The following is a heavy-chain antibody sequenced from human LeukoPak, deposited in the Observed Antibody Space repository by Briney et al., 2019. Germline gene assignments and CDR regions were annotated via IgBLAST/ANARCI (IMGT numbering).Heavy chain of an antibody. J-gene: IGHJ4*02. CDR1: GGSIISGTYY. CDR2: FYPGGST. V-gene: IGHV4-39*01. CDR3: ARATPIRRRGSDGDLFDY. Sequence: SETLSLTCTVSGGSIISGTYYWGWIRQPPGKALEWIGSFYPGGSTYYNPSLKSRVTISVDTSKNQFSLKLSSVTAADTAVYYCARATPIRRRGSDGDLFDYWGQGTLVTVSS. D-gene: IGHD4-17*01.